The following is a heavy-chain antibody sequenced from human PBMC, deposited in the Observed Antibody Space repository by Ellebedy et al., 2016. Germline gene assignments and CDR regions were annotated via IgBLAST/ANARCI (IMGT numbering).Heavy chain of an antibody. V-gene: IGHV3-9*01. J-gene: IGHJ4*02. CDR2: INWNNVTI. Sequence: GGSLRLXCAASGFTLDDYAMHWVRQAPGKGLEWVSGINWNNVTIAYADSVKGRFTISRDNAKNSLYLEMNSLRAEDTALYYCTKEGFGMVSFEYWGQGTLVTVSS. CDR1: GFTLDDYA. CDR3: TKEGFGMVSFEY. D-gene: IGHD3-3*01.